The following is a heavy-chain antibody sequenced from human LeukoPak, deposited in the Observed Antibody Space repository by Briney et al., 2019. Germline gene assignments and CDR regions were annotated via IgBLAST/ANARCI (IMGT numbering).Heavy chain of an antibody. CDR2: INQDGSEK. CDR1: GFTFSSYW. D-gene: IGHD5-18*01. CDR3: ARHRGYSYGYRDY. J-gene: IGHJ4*02. Sequence: PGESLRLSCAASGFTFSSYWMSWVRQAPGKGLEWVANINQDGSEKYYVDFVKGRFTMSRDNAKNSLYLQMNSLRAEDTAVYYCARHRGYSYGYRDYWGQGTLVTVSS. V-gene: IGHV3-7*01.